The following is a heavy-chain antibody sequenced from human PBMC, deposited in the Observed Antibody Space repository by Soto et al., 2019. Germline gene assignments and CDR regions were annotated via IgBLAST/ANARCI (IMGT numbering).Heavy chain of an antibody. Sequence: QVQLQQWGAGLLKPSETLSLTCAVYGGSFSGYHWTWIRQPPGKGLEWIGEVNHSGSTNYNPSLKSRVTISVDTSKNQFSLKLSSVTAADTAVYYCARGYSATYYLEHWGQGTLVTVSS. CDR2: VNHSGST. D-gene: IGHD1-26*01. J-gene: IGHJ1*01. V-gene: IGHV4-34*01. CDR1: GGSFSGYH. CDR3: ARGYSATYYLEH.